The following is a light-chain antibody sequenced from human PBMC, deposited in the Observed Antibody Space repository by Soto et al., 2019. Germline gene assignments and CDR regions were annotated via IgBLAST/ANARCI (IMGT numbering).Light chain of an antibody. CDR1: QSISSW. Sequence: DIQMTQSPSSLSASVEDRVIITCRASQSISSWVAWYQQKPGKGPKLLIYKASHLESGVPSRFSGSGSGTEFTLTISSLQPGDFATYYCQHYNTYPWTFGHGTKVDI. V-gene: IGKV1-5*03. CDR2: KAS. J-gene: IGKJ1*01. CDR3: QHYNTYPWT.